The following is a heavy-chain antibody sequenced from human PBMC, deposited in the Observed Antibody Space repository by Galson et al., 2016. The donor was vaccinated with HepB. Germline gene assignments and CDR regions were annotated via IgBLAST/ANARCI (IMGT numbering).Heavy chain of an antibody. V-gene: IGHV1-69*13. J-gene: IGHJ5*02. CDR2: IIPLFGTT. CDR3: ARKEINYGQCGGKCNWFAP. CDR1: GDNFKNYV. D-gene: IGHD4-11*01. Sequence: SVKVSCKASGDNFKNYVISWVRQAPGQGLEWMGDIIPLFGTTDHAQKFQDKVTITADESASTVYMELSSLRSEDTALYFCARKEINYGQCGGKCNWFAPWGQGTLVTVSS.